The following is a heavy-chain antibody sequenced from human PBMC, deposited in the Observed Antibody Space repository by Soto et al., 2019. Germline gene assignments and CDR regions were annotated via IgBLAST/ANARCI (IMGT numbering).Heavy chain of an antibody. CDR3: ARLVYRAGGRIFDS. J-gene: IGHJ4*02. Sequence: QITLKESGPTLVKPTQTLTLTCTFSGFSLSISGEGVGWIRQPPGQALEWLALIYWSDEKQYSPSLKNRLTITKDTSKNQVVLTMTNMDPVDTGTYYCARLVYRAGGRIFDSWGQGSLVTVSS. CDR2: IYWSDEK. CDR1: GFSLSISGEG. D-gene: IGHD3-16*01. V-gene: IGHV2-5*01.